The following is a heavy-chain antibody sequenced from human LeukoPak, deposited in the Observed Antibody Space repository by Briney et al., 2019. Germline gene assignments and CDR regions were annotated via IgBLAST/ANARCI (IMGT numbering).Heavy chain of an antibody. CDR3: AKDSEATITPLSAFDI. CDR1: GFSFRNYA. V-gene: IGHV3-23*01. Sequence: GGSLRRSCAASGFSFRNYAISWVRQAPGKGLEWVSSISGSGGSTYSADSVKGRFTISRENSNNTLYLQMNSLRADDTAMYYCAKDSEATITPLSAFDIWGQGTMVTVSS. D-gene: IGHD4-23*01. J-gene: IGHJ3*02. CDR2: ISGSGGST.